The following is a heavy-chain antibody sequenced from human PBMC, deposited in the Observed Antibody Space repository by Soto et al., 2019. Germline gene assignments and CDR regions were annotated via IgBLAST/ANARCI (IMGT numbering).Heavy chain of an antibody. D-gene: IGHD3-3*01. Sequence: GGSLRLSCAASGFTFSSYAMSWVRQAPGKGLEWVSAISGSGDITYYADSVRGQFTVSRDNSKNTLYLQMNSLRAEDTAVYYCASSIHYDFPRYMDVWGKGTTVTVSS. CDR3: ASSIHYDFPRYMDV. V-gene: IGHV3-23*01. CDR2: ISGSGDIT. CDR1: GFTFSSYA. J-gene: IGHJ6*03.